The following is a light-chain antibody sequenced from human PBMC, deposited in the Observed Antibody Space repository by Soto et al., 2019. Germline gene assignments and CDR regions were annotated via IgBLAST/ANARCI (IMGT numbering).Light chain of an antibody. J-gene: IGLJ2*01. CDR2: KDS. V-gene: IGLV3-25*03. CDR3: QSADSSGTYPNVV. CDR1: ALPNQY. Sequence: SYELTQPPSVSVSPGQTARITCSGDALPNQYAYWYQQKPGQAPVLVIYKDSERPSGIPERFSGSSSGTTVTLTISGVQAEDEADYYCQSADSSGTYPNVVFGGGTKVTVL.